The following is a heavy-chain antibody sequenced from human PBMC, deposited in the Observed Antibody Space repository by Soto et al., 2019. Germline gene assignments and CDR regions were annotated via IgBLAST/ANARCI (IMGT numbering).Heavy chain of an antibody. Sequence: EVHLLESGGGLVQPGGSLTVSCAASGFTFGAHPMSWVRLAPGKGLEWASTISGYGGSTYYPDSLKGRFIISRDNSKNTLYLQINTLRAEDTAIYFCAKQRTTVTTSFDYWGQGTLVTVSS. V-gene: IGHV3-23*01. CDR1: GFTFGAHP. CDR2: ISGYGGST. D-gene: IGHD4-17*01. J-gene: IGHJ4*02. CDR3: AKQRTTVTTSFDY.